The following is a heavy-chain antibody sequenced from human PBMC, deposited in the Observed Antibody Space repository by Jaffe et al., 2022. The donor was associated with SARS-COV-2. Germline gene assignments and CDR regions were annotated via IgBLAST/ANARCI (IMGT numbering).Heavy chain of an antibody. J-gene: IGHJ6*03. CDR1: GFTFSSYA. Sequence: QVQLVESGGGVVQPGRSLRLSCAASGFTFSSYAMHWVRQAPGKGLEWVAVISYDGSNKYYADSVKGRFTISRDNSKNTLYLQMNSLRAEDTAVYYCARDGVATLPIKYYYYYYMDVWGKGTTVTVSS. CDR2: ISYDGSNK. D-gene: IGHD5-12*01. CDR3: ARDGVATLPIKYYYYYYMDV. V-gene: IGHV3-30*04.